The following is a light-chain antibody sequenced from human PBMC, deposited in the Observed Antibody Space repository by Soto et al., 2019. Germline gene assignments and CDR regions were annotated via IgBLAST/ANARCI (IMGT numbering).Light chain of an antibody. CDR2: NTT. V-gene: IGLV7-43*01. Sequence: QTVVTQEPSLTVSPGGTVTLTCASHTGAVTSDYYANWFQQKPGQAPRALIHNTTNRHSWTPARFSGSLLGGKAALTLTGVQPEDEAEYYCLVFYGGAWVFGGGTKLTVL. CDR1: TGAVTSDYY. J-gene: IGLJ3*02. CDR3: LVFYGGAWV.